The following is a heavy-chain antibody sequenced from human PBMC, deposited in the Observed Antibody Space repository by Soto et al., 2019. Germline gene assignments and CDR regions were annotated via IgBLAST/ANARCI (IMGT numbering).Heavy chain of an antibody. CDR2: IYYTGST. CDR1: GDSINSGGYY. J-gene: IGHJ4*02. D-gene: IGHD1-26*01. Sequence: PSETLSLTCNVSGDSINSGGYYLSWIRQHPGKGLEWIGYIYYTGSTYYNPSVKSRVAISVDTSKNQFSLRLSSVTAADTAVYYCAREGGGRHYLDYCGQRALVTVS. CDR3: AREGGGRHYLDY. V-gene: IGHV4-31*03.